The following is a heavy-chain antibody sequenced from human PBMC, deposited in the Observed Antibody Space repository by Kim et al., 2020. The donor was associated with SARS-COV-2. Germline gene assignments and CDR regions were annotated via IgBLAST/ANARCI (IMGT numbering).Heavy chain of an antibody. Sequence: GGSLRLSCAASGFTFDDYAMHWVRQAPGKGLEWVSGISWNSGSIGYADSVKGRFTISRDNAKNSLYLQMNSLRAEDTALYYCAKDKRARLLWFGELWGPFDYWGQGTLVTVSS. CDR3: AKDKRARLLWFGELWGPFDY. CDR1: GFTFDDYA. D-gene: IGHD3-10*01. CDR2: ISWNSGSI. V-gene: IGHV3-9*01. J-gene: IGHJ4*02.